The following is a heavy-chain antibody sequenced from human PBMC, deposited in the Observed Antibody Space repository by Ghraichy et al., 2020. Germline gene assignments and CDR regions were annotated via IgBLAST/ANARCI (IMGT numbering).Heavy chain of an antibody. J-gene: IGHJ4*02. CDR3: TRSAGSGWFHFDS. V-gene: IGHV3-66*01. Sequence: GGSLRLSCAASGFTVSSKYMCWVRQAPGKGLEWVSSLYSSGSAYYADSVKGRFTLSRDNSKNTLFLQMNSLRVEDTAVYYCTRSAGSGWFHFDSWGQGTLVTVSS. CDR1: GFTVSSKY. CDR2: LYSSGSA. D-gene: IGHD6-19*01.